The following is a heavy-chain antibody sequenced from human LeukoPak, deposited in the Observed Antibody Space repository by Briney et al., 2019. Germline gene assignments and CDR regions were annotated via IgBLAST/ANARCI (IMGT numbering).Heavy chain of an antibody. V-gene: IGHV3-9*01. Sequence: GGSLRLSCAASGFTFDDHAMHWVRQAPGKGLEWVSGISWNSGSIDYADSVKGRFTISRDNAKNSLYLQMNSLRAEDTALYYCAKDKRFGMTTXTFDYWGQGTLVXVXS. CDR3: AKDKRFGMTTXTFDY. CDR2: ISWNSGSI. D-gene: IGHD4-17*01. J-gene: IGHJ4*02. CDR1: GFTFDDHA.